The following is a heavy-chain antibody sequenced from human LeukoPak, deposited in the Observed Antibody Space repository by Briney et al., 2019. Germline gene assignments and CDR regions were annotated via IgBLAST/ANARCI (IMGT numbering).Heavy chain of an antibody. J-gene: IGHJ4*02. CDR3: VSGDHFDY. V-gene: IGHV4-34*01. CDR1: GGSFSGYY. Sequence: PSETLSLTCAVYGGSFSGYYWSWIRQPPGKGLEWIGEINHSGSTNYNPSLKSRVTISVDTSKNQFSLKLSSVTAADTAVYYCVSGDHFDYWGQGTLVTVSS. CDR2: INHSGST. D-gene: IGHD4-17*01.